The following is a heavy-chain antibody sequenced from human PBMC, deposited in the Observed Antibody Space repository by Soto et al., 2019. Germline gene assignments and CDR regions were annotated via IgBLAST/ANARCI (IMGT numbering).Heavy chain of an antibody. CDR2: ISYDGSNK. D-gene: IGHD2-15*01. CDR3: AKRYCSGGSCYSGAELYYYYYGMDV. CDR1: GFTFSSYG. Sequence: QVQLVESGGGVVQPGRSLRLSCAASGFTFSSYGMHWVRQAPGKGLEWVAVISYDGSNKYYADSVKGRFTISRDNSKNTMYLRMNSLRAEDTAVYYCAKRYCSGGSCYSGAELYYYYYGMDVWGQGTTVTVSS. J-gene: IGHJ6*02. V-gene: IGHV3-30*18.